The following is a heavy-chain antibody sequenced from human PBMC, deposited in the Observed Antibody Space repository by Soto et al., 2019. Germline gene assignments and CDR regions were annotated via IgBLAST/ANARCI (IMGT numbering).Heavy chain of an antibody. D-gene: IGHD1-26*01. CDR3: ARDAWELLDHYFDY. V-gene: IGHV3-48*03. CDR1: GFTLSSYE. J-gene: IGHJ4*02. Sequence: EVQLVESGGGLVQPGGSLRLSCAASGFTLSSYEMNWVRQAPGKGLEWVSYISSGGNKVYYADSVKGRFTISRDNAKNSMYLQMNSLRAEDTAVYFCARDAWELLDHYFDYWGQGTLVTVSS. CDR2: ISSGGNKV.